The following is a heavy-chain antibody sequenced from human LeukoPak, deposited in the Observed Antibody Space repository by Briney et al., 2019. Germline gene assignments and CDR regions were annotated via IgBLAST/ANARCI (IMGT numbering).Heavy chain of an antibody. J-gene: IGHJ6*03. CDR1: GGSISSSSYY. CDR2: IYYSGST. CDR3: ARLIYDILTDSVVTALRYYYYYYMDV. Sequence: SSETLSLTCTVSGGSISSSSYYWGWIRQPPGKGLEWIGSIYYSGSTYYNPSLKSRVTISVDTSKNQFSLKLSSVTAADTAVYYCARLIYDILTDSVVTALRYYYYYYMDVWGKGTTVTISS. D-gene: IGHD3-9*01. V-gene: IGHV4-39*01.